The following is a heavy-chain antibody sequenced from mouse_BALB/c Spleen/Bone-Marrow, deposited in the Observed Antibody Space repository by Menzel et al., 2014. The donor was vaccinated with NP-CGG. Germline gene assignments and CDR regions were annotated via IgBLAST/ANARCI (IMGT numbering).Heavy chain of an antibody. V-gene: IGHV1-54*01. D-gene: IGHD4-1*01. J-gene: IGHJ4*01. CDR1: GYAFTNYL. CDR3: ARCLTGTSAMDY. CDR2: INPGSGGT. Sequence: QVQLQQSGAELVRPGTSVKVSCEASGYAFTNYLIEWVKQRPGQGLEWIGVINPGSGGTNYNEKFKAKATLTADKSSSTAYMQLSSLTSDDSAVYFCARCLTGTSAMDYWGQGTSVTVSS.